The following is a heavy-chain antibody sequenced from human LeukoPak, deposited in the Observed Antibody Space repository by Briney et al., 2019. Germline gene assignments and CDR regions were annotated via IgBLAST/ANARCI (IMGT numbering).Heavy chain of an antibody. CDR1: GFTVSGNY. CDR3: ALRNYDSSGYWTYYFDY. Sequence: GGSLRLSCAASGFTVSGNYMSWVRQAPGKGLEWVSVIYSGGSTYYADSVKGRFTISRDNSKNTLYLQMNSLRAEDTAVYYCALRNYDSSGYWTYYFDYWGQGTLVTVSS. V-gene: IGHV3-53*01. CDR2: IYSGGST. J-gene: IGHJ4*02. D-gene: IGHD3-22*01.